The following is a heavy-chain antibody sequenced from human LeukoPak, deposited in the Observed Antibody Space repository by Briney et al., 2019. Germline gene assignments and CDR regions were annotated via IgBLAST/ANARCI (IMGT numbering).Heavy chain of an antibody. Sequence: GSLRLSCAASGFTFSSYSMNWVRQAPGKGLEWVSSISSSSSYIYYADSVKGRFTISRDNAKNSLYLQMNSLRAEDTAVYYCARVGDYVGNYYYYYMDVWGKGTTVNVSS. CDR3: ARVGDYVGNYYYYYMDV. CDR1: GFTFSSYS. V-gene: IGHV3-21*01. J-gene: IGHJ6*03. CDR2: ISSSSSYI. D-gene: IGHD4-17*01.